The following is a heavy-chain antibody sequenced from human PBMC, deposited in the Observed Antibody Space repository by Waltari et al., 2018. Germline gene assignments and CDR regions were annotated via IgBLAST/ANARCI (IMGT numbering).Heavy chain of an antibody. V-gene: IGHV4-34*01. CDR1: GGSFSGYY. CDR3: ARGRRGSGSGSYYFLFDY. Sequence: QVQLQQWGAGLLKPSETLSLTCAVYGGSFSGYYWSWIRQPPGQGLEWIGEINHSGSTNYNPCRKSRVAISVDTSNNQFSLKLSSVTAADTAVYYGARGRRGSGSGSYYFLFDYWGQGTLVTVSS. D-gene: IGHD3-10*01. CDR2: INHSGST. J-gene: IGHJ4*02.